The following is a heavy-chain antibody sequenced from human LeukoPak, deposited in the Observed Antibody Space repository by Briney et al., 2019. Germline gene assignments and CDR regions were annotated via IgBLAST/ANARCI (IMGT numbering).Heavy chain of an antibody. D-gene: IGHD3-10*01. Sequence: SETLSLTCAVYGGTFSGYYWSWIRQPPGKRLEWVGESNDSGGTNYNPSLKSRVTISADKSKNQVSLKLTSVTAADTAVYYCASRPRGSAGRVDYWGQGILVTVSS. CDR3: ASRPRGSAGRVDY. J-gene: IGHJ4*02. V-gene: IGHV4-34*01. CDR1: GGTFSGYY. CDR2: SNDSGGT.